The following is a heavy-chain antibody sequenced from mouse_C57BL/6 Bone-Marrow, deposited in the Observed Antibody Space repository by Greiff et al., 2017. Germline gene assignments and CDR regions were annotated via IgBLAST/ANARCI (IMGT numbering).Heavy chain of an antibody. D-gene: IGHD2-4*01. CDR3: TKGVRLRRSFDY. J-gene: IGHJ2*01. V-gene: IGHV1-5*01. Sequence: VQLQQSGTVLARPGASVKMSCKTSGYTFTSYWMHWVQPRPGQGLEWIGAIYPGNSDTSYNHKFTGKAKRTAVTSASTSYMELSSLTTEESAVYYCTKGVRLRRSFDYGGQGTTLTVSS. CDR2: IYPGNSDT. CDR1: GYTFTSYW.